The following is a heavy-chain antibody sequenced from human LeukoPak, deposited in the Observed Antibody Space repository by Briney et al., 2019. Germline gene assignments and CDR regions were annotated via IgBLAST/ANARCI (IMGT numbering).Heavy chain of an antibody. CDR3: GYYNSGSYSTPDS. CDR2: IHTDQTIQ. J-gene: IGHJ5*01. D-gene: IGHD3-10*01. Sequence: GGSLRLSRAASGFTFSGFGMHWVRQAPGKGLEWVAYIHTDQTIQYYADSVKGRFTISRDNSKNTLYLQMKTLRSEDTAVYYCGYYNSGSYSTPDSWGQGTQVTVSS. CDR1: GFTFSGFG. V-gene: IGHV3-30*02.